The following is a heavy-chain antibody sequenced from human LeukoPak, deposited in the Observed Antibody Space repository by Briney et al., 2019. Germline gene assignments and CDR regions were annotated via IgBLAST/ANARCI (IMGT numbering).Heavy chain of an antibody. V-gene: IGHV3-74*01. CDR3: ARGTNDFWSGYYRENYYYGMDV. CDR1: GFTFSSYW. J-gene: IGHJ6*02. D-gene: IGHD3-3*01. Sequence: GGSLRLSCAASGFTFSSYWMHWVRQAPGKGLVWVSRINSDGSSTSYADSVKGRFTISRDNTKNTLYLQMNSLRAEDTAVYYCARGTNDFWSGYYRENYYYGMDVWGQGTTVTVSS. CDR2: INSDGSST.